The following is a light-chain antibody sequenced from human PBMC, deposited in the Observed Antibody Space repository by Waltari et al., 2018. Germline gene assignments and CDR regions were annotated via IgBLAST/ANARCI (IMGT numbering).Light chain of an antibody. V-gene: IGLV3-1*01. Sequence: SYELTQPPSVSVSPGQTASITCSGDRLGNKFASWYQQTPGQSPLLVIYQDIKLPSGIPERFSGCISGNTATLTISETQAVDEADYYCQAGDSTSYVVFGGGTKLTVL. CDR1: RLGNKF. CDR3: QAGDSTSYVV. J-gene: IGLJ2*01. CDR2: QDI.